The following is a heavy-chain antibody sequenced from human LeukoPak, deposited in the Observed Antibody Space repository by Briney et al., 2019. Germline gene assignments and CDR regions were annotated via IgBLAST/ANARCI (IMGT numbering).Heavy chain of an antibody. J-gene: IGHJ4*02. CDR3: AVFRDIGVVTN. CDR2: IYYSGST. D-gene: IGHD2-15*01. V-gene: IGHV4-39*01. CDR1: DGSISTTSYY. Sequence: KPSETLSLTCTVSDGSISTTSYYWGWVRQPPGKGLEWIASIYYSGSTYYNPPLKTRVTISVDTSKNQFSLKLSSVTAADTAVYYCAVFRDIGVVTNWGQGTLVTVSS.